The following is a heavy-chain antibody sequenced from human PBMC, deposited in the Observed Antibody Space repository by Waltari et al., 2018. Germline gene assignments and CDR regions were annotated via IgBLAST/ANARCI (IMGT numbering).Heavy chain of an antibody. CDR1: GFSLTTSGVG. D-gene: IGHD6-19*01. V-gene: IGHV2-5*01. J-gene: IGHJ4*02. CDR2: SYWKDDK. Sequence: QITLKESGPTLVKPTQTLTLTCTLSGFSLTTSGVGVGWIRQPPGKALEWLALSYWKDDKRYNPSLKSSLTITKDTSKNQVVLTMTNMDPVDTATYYCGHDGFGSGWYSIDYWGQGTLVTVSS. CDR3: GHDGFGSGWYSIDY.